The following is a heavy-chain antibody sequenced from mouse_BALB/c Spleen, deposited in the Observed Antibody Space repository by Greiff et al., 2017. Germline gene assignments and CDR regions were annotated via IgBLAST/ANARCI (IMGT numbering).Heavy chain of an antibody. Sequence: EVKVVESGGGLVKPGGSLKLSCAASGFTFSDYYMYWVRQTPEKRLEWVATISDGGSYTYYPDSVKGRFTISRDNAKNNLYLQMSSLKSEDTAMYYCARVDYWGQGTSVTVSS. CDR3: ARVDY. J-gene: IGHJ4*01. CDR2: ISDGGSYT. V-gene: IGHV5-4*02. CDR1: GFTFSDYY.